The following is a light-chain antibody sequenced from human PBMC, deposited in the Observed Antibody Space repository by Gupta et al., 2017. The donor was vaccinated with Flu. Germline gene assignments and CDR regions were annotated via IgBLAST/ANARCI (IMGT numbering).Light chain of an antibody. J-gene: IGKJ4*01. CDR3: QQYNDWRT. CDR1: QSVSRN. Sequence: SPATLSVSPGERATLSCRASQSVSRNLAWYQHKPGQAPRLLIYGASTRATGIPARFSGSGSGTDFTLTISSLQSEDFAVYYCQQYNDWRTFGGGTKVEI. CDR2: GAS. V-gene: IGKV3-15*01.